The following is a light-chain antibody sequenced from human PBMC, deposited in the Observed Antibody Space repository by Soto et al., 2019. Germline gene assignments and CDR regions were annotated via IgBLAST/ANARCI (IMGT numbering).Light chain of an antibody. CDR3: QTWDTGIVV. Sequence: QLVLTQSPSASASLGASVNLTCTLSSGPGNYVIAWHQQQPEKGPRYLMKVKSDGSHSKGDGIPDRFSGSSSGAERYLAISSLQSEDEADYYCQTWDTGIVVFGGGTKLTVL. CDR2: VKSDGSH. CDR1: SGPGNYV. J-gene: IGLJ2*01. V-gene: IGLV4-69*01.